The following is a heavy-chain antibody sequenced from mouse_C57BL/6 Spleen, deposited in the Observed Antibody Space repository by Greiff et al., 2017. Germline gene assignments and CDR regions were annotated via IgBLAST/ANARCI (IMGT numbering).Heavy chain of an antibody. CDR2: ISSGSSTI. CDR1: GFTFSDYG. J-gene: IGHJ1*03. V-gene: IGHV5-17*01. Sequence: EVQLVESGGGLVKPGGSLKLSCAASGFTFSDYGMHWVRQAPEKGLEWVAYISSGSSTIYYADTVKGRFTISRDNAKNTLFLQMTSLTSEASAVYSCDRRYCGSSSHWYFEGWGTGTTVTVSS. CDR3: DRRYCGSSSHWYFEG. D-gene: IGHD1-1*01.